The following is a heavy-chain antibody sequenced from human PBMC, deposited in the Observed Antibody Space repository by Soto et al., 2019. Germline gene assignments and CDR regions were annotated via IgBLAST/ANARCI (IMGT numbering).Heavy chain of an antibody. V-gene: IGHV3-74*01. CDR1: GFTFSSYW. CDR2: INSDGSST. CDR3: ARESPYYYDSSGYALVS. Sequence: PGGSLRLSCAASGFTFSSYWMHWVRQAPGKGLVWVSRINSDGSSTSYADSVKGRFSISRDNAKNTLYLQMNSLRAEDTAVYYCARESPYYYDSSGYALVSWGQGTLVTVSS. D-gene: IGHD3-22*01. J-gene: IGHJ5*02.